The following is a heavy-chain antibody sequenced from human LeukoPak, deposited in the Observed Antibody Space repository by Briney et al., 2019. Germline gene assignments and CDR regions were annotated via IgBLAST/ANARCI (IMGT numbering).Heavy chain of an antibody. D-gene: IGHD1-26*01. V-gene: IGHV3-7*01. CDR3: ARVFSGGAFEI. CDR1: GFTFGDYW. Sequence: GGSLRLSCAASGFTFGDYWMTWVRQAPGKGLEWVANIKHDGSEKYYVDSVKGRFTISRDNARNSLYLQMNSLRVEDTAVYYCARVFSGGAFEIWGQGTMVTVSS. J-gene: IGHJ3*02. CDR2: IKHDGSEK.